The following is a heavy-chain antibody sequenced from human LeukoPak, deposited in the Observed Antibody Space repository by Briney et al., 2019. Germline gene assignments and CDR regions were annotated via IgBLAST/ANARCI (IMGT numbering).Heavy chain of an antibody. CDR3: ARGEYYHYYYMDA. D-gene: IGHD3-10*01. Sequence: GGSLRLSCTASGFTVSSSYMSWVRQAPGKGLGWVSVIYSSGSTYYTDSVKGRFTISRDNSKNTLYLQMYSLSAEDTAVYYCARGEYYHYYYMDAWGKGTTVTVSS. J-gene: IGHJ6*03. V-gene: IGHV3-66*02. CDR2: IYSSGST. CDR1: GFTVSSSY.